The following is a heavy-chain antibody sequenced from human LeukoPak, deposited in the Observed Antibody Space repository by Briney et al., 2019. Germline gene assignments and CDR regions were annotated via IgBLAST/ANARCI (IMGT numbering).Heavy chain of an antibody. D-gene: IGHD2-15*01. V-gene: IGHV3-33*01. CDR1: EFTFSSYG. CDR2: IWYDGSNK. J-gene: IGHJ4*02. Sequence: GGSLRLSCAASEFTFSSYGMHWVRQAPGKGLEWVAVIWYDGSNKYYADSVKGRFTISRDNSKNTLYLQMNSLRAEDMAVYYCAREEAGYCSGGSCYGGAYDYWGQGTLVTVSS. CDR3: AREEAGYCSGGSCYGGAYDY.